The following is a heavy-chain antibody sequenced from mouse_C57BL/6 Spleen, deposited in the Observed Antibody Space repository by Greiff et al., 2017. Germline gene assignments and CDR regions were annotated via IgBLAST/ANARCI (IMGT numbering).Heavy chain of an antibody. J-gene: IGHJ2*01. Sequence: EVKLVESGGGLVKPGGSLKLSCAASGFTFSDYGMHWVRQAPEQGLAWVAYISSGSSTIYYADTVTGRFTISRDNAKNTLFLQMPSLRSEDTAMYYCARNDYDEGYFDYWGQGTTLTVSS. V-gene: IGHV5-17*01. CDR1: GFTFSDYG. D-gene: IGHD2-4*01. CDR3: ARNDYDEGYFDY. CDR2: ISSGSSTI.